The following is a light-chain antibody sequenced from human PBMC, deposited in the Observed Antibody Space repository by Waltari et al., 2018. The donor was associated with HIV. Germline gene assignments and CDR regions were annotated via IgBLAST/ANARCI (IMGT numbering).Light chain of an antibody. Sequence: PQSTSASGAPGQRCTPMWYARPSTILRPPIYWYQQVPGTAPKLLIFRGDQRPSVVPDRFSGSKSGASSSLAISGLQSDDEADYYCAAWTDIMSGWLFGGGTKLTVL. CDR3: AAWTDIMSGWL. CDR2: RGD. CDR1: PSTILRPP. V-gene: IGLV1-47*01. J-gene: IGLJ3*02.